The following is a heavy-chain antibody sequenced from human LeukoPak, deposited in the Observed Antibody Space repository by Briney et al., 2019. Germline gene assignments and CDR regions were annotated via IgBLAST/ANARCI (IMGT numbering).Heavy chain of an antibody. D-gene: IGHD3-22*01. CDR2: INHSGST. CDR1: GGSISSSSYY. J-gene: IGHJ5*02. Sequence: PSETLSLTCTVSGGSISSSSYYWGWIRQPPGKGLEWIGEINHSGSTNYNPSLKSRVTISVDTSKNQFSLKLSSVTAADTAVYYCARHLRLSITMIVVVAPLTVGWFDPWGQGALVTVSS. V-gene: IGHV4-39*01. CDR3: ARHLRLSITMIVVVAPLTVGWFDP.